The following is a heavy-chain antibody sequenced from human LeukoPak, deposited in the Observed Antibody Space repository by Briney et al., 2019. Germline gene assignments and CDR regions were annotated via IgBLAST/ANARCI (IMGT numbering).Heavy chain of an antibody. V-gene: IGHV3-9*01. J-gene: IGHJ4*02. Sequence: GRSLRLSCAASGFTFDDYAMHWVRHAPGKGLEWVSGISRNSGSIGYADSVKGRFTISRDNAKNSLYLQMNSLRAEDTALYYCAKVSGEDTAGYYFDYWGQGTLVTVSS. D-gene: IGHD5-18*01. CDR2: ISRNSGSI. CDR3: AKVSGEDTAGYYFDY. CDR1: GFTFDDYA.